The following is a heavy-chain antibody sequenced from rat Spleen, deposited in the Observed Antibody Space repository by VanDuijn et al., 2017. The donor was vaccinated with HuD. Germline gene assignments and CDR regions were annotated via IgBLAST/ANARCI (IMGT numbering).Heavy chain of an antibody. J-gene: IGHJ2*01. Sequence: EVKVVESGGGLVQPGRSLKLSCAASGFNFNDYWMGWVRQAPGKGLEWIGEINTDSSTINYNPTLKDKLTISRDNAQNTLYLQVSKLGSEDTAIYYCVRVSPSSLFDYWGQGVMVTVSS. D-gene: IGHD3-8*01. CDR3: VRVSPSSLFDY. V-gene: IGHV4-2*01. CDR2: INTDSSTI. CDR1: GFNFNDYW.